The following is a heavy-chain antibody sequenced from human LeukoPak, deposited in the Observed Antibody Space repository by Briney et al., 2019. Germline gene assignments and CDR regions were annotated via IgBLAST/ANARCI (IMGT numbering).Heavy chain of an antibody. V-gene: IGHV3-30*02. J-gene: IGHJ5*02. CDR1: GFTFSSYG. D-gene: IGHD3-10*01. Sequence: GGSLRLSCTASGFTFSSYGMHWVRQAPGKGLEWVAFIRYDGSNKYYADSVKGRFTISRDNSKNTLYLQMNSLRAEDTAVYYCAKDIQPYYYGSGLFDPWGQGTLVTVSS. CDR3: AKDIQPYYYGSGLFDP. CDR2: IRYDGSNK.